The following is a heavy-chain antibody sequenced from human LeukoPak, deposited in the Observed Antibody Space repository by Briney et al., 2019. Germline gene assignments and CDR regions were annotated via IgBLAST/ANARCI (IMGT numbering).Heavy chain of an antibody. CDR3: ARDPNCSSTSCYGDDAFDI. CDR2: MNPNSGNT. CDR1: GYTFTSYD. J-gene: IGHJ3*02. Sequence: ASVKVSCKASGYTFTSYDINWVRQATRQGLEWMGWMNPNSGNTGYAQKFQGRVTITRNTSISTAYMELSSLRSEDTAVYYCARDPNCSSTSCYGDDAFDIWGQGTMVTVSS. V-gene: IGHV1-8*03. D-gene: IGHD2-2*01.